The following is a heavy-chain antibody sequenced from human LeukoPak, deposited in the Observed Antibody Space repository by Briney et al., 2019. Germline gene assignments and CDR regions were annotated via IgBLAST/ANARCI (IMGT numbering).Heavy chain of an antibody. D-gene: IGHD3-10*01. CDR1: GFTFSSYW. CDR3: ARGLGPRLLWFGELLPHDAFDI. Sequence: GGSLRLSCAASGFTFSSYWMSWVRQAPGKGLEWVANIKKDGSEKYYVDSVKGRFTISRDNAKNSLYLQMNSLRAEDTAVYYCARGLGPRLLWFGELLPHDAFDIWGQGTMVTVSS. V-gene: IGHV3-7*01. CDR2: IKKDGSEK. J-gene: IGHJ3*02.